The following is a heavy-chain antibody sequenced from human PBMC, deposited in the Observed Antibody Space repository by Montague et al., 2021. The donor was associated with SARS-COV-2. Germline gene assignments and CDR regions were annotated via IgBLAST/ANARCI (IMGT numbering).Heavy chain of an antibody. CDR2: IYSSGSA. D-gene: IGHD6-25*01. J-gene: IGHJ4*02. Sequence: SETLSLTTVSGSSITSYYWSWIRQAPGKGLEWIAYIYSSGSASYNPSLRSRVTMSVDKSTNQFSLRLNSVTAADTAVYYCARVFRGQRLAFDFWGQGALVIVSS. CDR3: ARVFRGQRLAFDF. CDR1: GSSITSYY. V-gene: IGHV4-59*12.